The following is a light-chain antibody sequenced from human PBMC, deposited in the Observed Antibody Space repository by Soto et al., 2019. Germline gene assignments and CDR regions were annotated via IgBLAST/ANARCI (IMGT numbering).Light chain of an antibody. CDR3: QQYGSSAS. J-gene: IGKJ1*01. V-gene: IGKV3-20*01. Sequence: IVLTQSPGTLSLSPGERATLSCRASQSVTSSYLAWYQQKPGQAPGLLIYGASTRATGIPDRFSGSGSGTDFTLTISRLDPEDFAVYYCQQYGSSASFGQGTKVEIK. CDR1: QSVTSSY. CDR2: GAS.